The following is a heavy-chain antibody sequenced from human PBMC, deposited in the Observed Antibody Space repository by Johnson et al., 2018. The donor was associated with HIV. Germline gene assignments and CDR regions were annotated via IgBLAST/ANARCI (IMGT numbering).Heavy chain of an antibody. J-gene: IGHJ3*02. Sequence: VQLVESGGGLVQPGRSLRLSCAASGFTFDDYAMHWVRQAPGKGLEWVSGISWNSGSIGYVDSVKGRFTISRDNAKNSLYLQMNSLRAEDTAVYYCARDRSTPQPYYYDSSGYRGYSAFDIWGQGTMVTVSS. CDR3: ARDRSTPQPYYYDSSGYRGYSAFDI. CDR1: GFTFDDYA. D-gene: IGHD3-22*01. V-gene: IGHV3-9*01. CDR2: ISWNSGSI.